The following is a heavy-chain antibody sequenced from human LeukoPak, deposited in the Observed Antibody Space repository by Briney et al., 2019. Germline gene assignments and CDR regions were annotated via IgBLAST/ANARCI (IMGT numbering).Heavy chain of an antibody. D-gene: IGHD1-26*01. CDR2: INWNAGST. V-gene: IGHV3-20*01. CDR3: ARSAGGTYYGDLDY. CDR1: GFTFDDHG. Sequence: PGGSLRLSCAASGFTFDDHGMSWVRQAPGKGLEWVSGINWNAGSTGYADSAKGRFTISRDNAKNSLYLQMNSLSAEDTALYHCARSAGGTYYGDLDYWGQGTLVTVSS. J-gene: IGHJ4*02.